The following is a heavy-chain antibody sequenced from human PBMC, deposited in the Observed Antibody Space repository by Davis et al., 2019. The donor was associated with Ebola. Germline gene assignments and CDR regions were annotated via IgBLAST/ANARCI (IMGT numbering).Heavy chain of an antibody. CDR1: GFTFSSYW. Sequence: GGSLRLSCAASGFTFSSYWMHWVRQAPGKGLEWVSATSGSGGSTFYADSVKGRFTVSRDNSKNTLYLQMSSLRVEDTAVYYCAKSQGSGYSKGDYWGQGTLVTVSS. J-gene: IGHJ4*02. CDR3: AKSQGSGYSKGDY. CDR2: TSGSGGST. D-gene: IGHD3-22*01. V-gene: IGHV3-23*01.